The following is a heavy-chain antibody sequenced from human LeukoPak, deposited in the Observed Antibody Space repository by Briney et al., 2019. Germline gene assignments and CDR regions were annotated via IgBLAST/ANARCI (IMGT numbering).Heavy chain of an antibody. V-gene: IGHV4-39*01. J-gene: IGHJ4*02. D-gene: IGHD6-19*01. CDR2: IYYSGST. Sequence: SETLSLTCTVSGGSISSSSYYWGWIRQPPGKGLEWIGSIYYSGSTYYNPSLKSRVTISVDTSKNQFSLKLSSVTAADTAVYYCARWDGQWLVQYYFDYWGQGTLVTVSS. CDR1: GGSISSSSYY. CDR3: ARWDGQWLVQYYFDY.